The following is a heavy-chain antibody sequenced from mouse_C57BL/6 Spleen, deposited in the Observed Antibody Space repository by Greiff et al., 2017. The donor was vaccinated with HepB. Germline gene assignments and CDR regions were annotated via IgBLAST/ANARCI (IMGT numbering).Heavy chain of an antibody. V-gene: IGHV14-3*01. J-gene: IGHJ4*01. CDR1: GFNIKNTY. CDR3: ARSPYYYGSSYLYAMDY. Sequence: VQLQQSVAELVRPGASVKLSCTASGFNIKNTYMHWVKQRPEQGLEWIGRIDPANGNTKYAPKFQGKATITADTSSNTAYLQLSSLTSEDTAIYYFARSPYYYGSSYLYAMDYWGQGTSVTVSS. CDR2: IDPANGNT. D-gene: IGHD1-1*01.